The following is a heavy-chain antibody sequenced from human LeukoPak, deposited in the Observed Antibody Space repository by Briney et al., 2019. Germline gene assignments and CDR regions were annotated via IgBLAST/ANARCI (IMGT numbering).Heavy chain of an antibody. CDR1: GFTFSGYS. V-gene: IGHV3-21*01. CDR3: ARIPGYCSSTSCRYYYYGMDV. J-gene: IGHJ6*02. Sequence: GGSLRLSCAASGFTFSGYSMNWVRQAPGKGLEWVSSISSSSSYIYYADSVKGRFTISRDNAKNSLYLQMNSLRAEDTAVYYCARIPGYCSSTSCRYYYYGMDVWGQGTTVTVSS. D-gene: IGHD2-2*01. CDR2: ISSSSSYI.